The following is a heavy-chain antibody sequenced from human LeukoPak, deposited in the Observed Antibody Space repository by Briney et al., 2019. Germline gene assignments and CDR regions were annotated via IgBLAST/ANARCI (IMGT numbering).Heavy chain of an antibody. V-gene: IGHV3-30*18. D-gene: IGHD3-9*01. J-gene: IGHJ4*02. CDR3: AKFQGSLDWLSPFDG. CDR2: MSYDGNSK. CDR1: GFTFNIYH. Sequence: GGSLRLSCAASGFTFNIYHMNWVRQAPGKGLEWVAAMSYDGNSKYYADSVRGRFTISRDNSKNTLYLQMDSLRAEDTAAYYCAKFQGSLDWLSPFDGWGQGTLVTVSS.